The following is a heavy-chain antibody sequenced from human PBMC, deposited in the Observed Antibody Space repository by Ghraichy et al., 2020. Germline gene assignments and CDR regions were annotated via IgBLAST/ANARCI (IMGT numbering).Heavy chain of an antibody. D-gene: IGHD1-14*01. V-gene: IGHV1-2*02. CDR3: ARGEPRRDYYYGMDV. Sequence: RRQRVKKMGWINPNSGGTNYAQKFQGRVTMTRDTSISTAYMDLSRLRSADTAVDYCARGEPRRDYYYGMDVWGQGSTVTVSS. J-gene: IGHJ6*02. CDR2: INPNSGGT.